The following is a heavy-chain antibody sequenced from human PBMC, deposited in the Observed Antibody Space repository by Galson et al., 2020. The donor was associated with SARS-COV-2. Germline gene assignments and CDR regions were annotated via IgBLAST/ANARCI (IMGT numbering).Heavy chain of an antibody. V-gene: IGHV4-34*01. CDR1: DGTFSGWY. Sequence: SQTLSLTCGVYDGTFSGWYWTWIRQRPGKGLEWIGEINHGGITNNNPSLKSRVTLSVDTSKNQFSLRLSSATAADTGIYYCARAGRATFINHWGQGTLVTVSS. D-gene: IGHD3-10*01. J-gene: IGHJ5*02. CDR2: INHGGIT. CDR3: ARAGRATFINH.